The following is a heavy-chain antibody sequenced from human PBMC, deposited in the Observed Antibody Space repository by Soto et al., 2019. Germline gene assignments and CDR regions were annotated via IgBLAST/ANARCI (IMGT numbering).Heavy chain of an antibody. J-gene: IGHJ4*02. V-gene: IGHV2-5*02. CDR1: GFSLSTRGVG. D-gene: IGHD6-19*01. CDR3: ARDSSGWYGFDY. Sequence: QITLKESGPPLVKPTETLTLTCTFSGFSLSTRGVGVGWIRQPPGKALEWLALIYWDDDKRYSPSLKSRLTITKDTSKNQVVLTMTNMDPVDTATYYCARDSSGWYGFDYWGQGTLVTVSS. CDR2: IYWDDDK.